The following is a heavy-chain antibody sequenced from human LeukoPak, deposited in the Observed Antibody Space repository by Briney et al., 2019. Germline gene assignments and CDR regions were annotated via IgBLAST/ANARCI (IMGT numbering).Heavy chain of an antibody. D-gene: IGHD3-10*01. J-gene: IGHJ4*02. V-gene: IGHV3-74*01. CDR3: AKDSVLWFGEL. CDR2: ISRDGSRT. Sequence: GGSLRLSCVGSGLTFRNYWMYWVRQGPGKGLVWISRISRDGSRTNYADSVKGRFTISRDNAKNTLYLQMNSLRAEDTAVYYCAKDSVLWFGELWGQGTLVTVSS. CDR1: GLTFRNYW.